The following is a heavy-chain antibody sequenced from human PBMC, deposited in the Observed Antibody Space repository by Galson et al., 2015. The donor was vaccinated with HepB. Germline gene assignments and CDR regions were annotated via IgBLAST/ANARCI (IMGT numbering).Heavy chain of an antibody. CDR2: ISRSSSYT. D-gene: IGHD2-15*01. J-gene: IGHJ6*02. CDR3: ARDHVVVAATYYYYGLDV. V-gene: IGHV3-11*06. Sequence: SLRLSCAASGFTFRDYYMSWIRQAPGKGLEWVSYISRSSSYTNYADSVKGRFSISRDNAKNSLYLQMNNLRAEDTAVYYCARDHVVVAATYYYYGLDVWGQGTTVTVSS. CDR1: GFTFRDYY.